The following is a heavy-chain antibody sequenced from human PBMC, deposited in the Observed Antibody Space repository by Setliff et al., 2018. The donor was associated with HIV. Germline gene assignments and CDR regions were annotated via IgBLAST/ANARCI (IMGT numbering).Heavy chain of an antibody. D-gene: IGHD4-17*01. J-gene: IGHJ6*03. Sequence: GESLKISCKGSGYSFTSYWSGWVRQMAGKGLEWMGIIHPGDSDTRYSPSFQGQVTISADKSISTAYLQWSSLKASDTAMYYCARQSGDYTVTTYYMDVWGKGTTVTVSS. CDR2: IHPGDSDT. CDR1: GYSFTSYW. CDR3: ARQSGDYTVTTYYMDV. V-gene: IGHV5-51*01.